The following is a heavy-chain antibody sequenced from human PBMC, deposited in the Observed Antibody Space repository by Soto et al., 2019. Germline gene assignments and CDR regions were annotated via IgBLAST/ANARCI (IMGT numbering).Heavy chain of an antibody. CDR1: GGSISSYY. V-gene: IGHV4-59*01. J-gene: IGHJ6*02. CDR3: ARLHSGSYYYGMDV. CDR2: IYYSGST. D-gene: IGHD3-10*01. Sequence: QVQLQESGPGLVKPSETLSLTCTVSGGSISSYYWSWIRQPPGKGLEWIGYIYYSGSTNYNPSLKRRVTTSVDTSKNQSSLKLSSVTAADTAVYYCARLHSGSYYYGMDVWGQGTTVTVSS.